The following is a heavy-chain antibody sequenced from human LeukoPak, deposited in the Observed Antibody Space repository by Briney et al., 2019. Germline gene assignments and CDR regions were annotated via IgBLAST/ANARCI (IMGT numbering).Heavy chain of an antibody. Sequence: PGGSLRLSCAASGFTFSSYWMSWVRQAPGKGLEWVANIKQDGSEKYYVDSVKGRFTISRDNAKNSLYPQMNSLRAEDTAVYYCARDEGDSSGYYHDYWGQGTLVTVSS. CDR1: GFTFSSYW. V-gene: IGHV3-7*01. CDR3: ARDEGDSSGYYHDY. J-gene: IGHJ4*02. CDR2: IKQDGSEK. D-gene: IGHD3-22*01.